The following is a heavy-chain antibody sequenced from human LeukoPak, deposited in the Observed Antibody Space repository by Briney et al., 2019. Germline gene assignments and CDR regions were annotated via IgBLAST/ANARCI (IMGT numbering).Heavy chain of an antibody. J-gene: IGHJ4*01. V-gene: IGHV1-18*01. CDR3: ARDSDKVVDH. CDR2: ITAYNGNR. D-gene: IGHD2-15*01. Sequence: ASVKVSFKTSGYTFSNYGISWVRQAPGQGLEWMGWITAYNGNRLYAQRFQGRITLTTDTSTSTSYMELRSLEYDDTAIYYCARDSDKVVDHWGQGTLVTVSS. CDR1: GYTFSNYG.